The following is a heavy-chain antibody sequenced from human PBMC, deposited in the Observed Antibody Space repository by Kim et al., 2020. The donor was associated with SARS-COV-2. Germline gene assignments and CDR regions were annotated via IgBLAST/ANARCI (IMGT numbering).Heavy chain of an antibody. D-gene: IGHD4-4*01. J-gene: IGHJ5*02. CDR3: ARARTVTSNWFDP. V-gene: IGHV1-69*01. Sequence: YAQKCQGRVTITADESTSTAYMELSSLRSEDTAVYYCARARTVTSNWFDPWGQGTLVTVSS.